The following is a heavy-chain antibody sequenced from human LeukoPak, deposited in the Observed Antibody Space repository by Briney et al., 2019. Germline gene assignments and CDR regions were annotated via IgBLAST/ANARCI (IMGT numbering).Heavy chain of an antibody. Sequence: GGSLRLSCAASGFTFSNYAMSWVRQAPGKGLEWVSAISGSGSSTYYADSVKGRFTISRDNSKNTLYLQMNSLRAEDTAVYYCAKFPKGYFDYWGQGTLVTVSS. J-gene: IGHJ4*02. CDR1: GFTFSNYA. CDR2: ISGSGSST. V-gene: IGHV3-23*01. CDR3: AKFPKGYFDY.